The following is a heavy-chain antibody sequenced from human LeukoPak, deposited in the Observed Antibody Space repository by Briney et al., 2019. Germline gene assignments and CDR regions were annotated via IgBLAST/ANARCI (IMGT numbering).Heavy chain of an antibody. CDR1: GLTFQNYA. J-gene: IGHJ4*02. D-gene: IGHD2-2*01. CDR3: ARGPSRRGLRSSADY. V-gene: IGHV3-23*01. Sequence: GGSLRLSCAASGLTFQNYAMTWVRQAPGKGLEWVSAISGSGDRTYYADSVKGRFNISRDNSKNVMFLEMHSLRGDDTAVYLCARGPSRRGLRSSADYWGPGTLVTVSP. CDR2: ISGSGDRT.